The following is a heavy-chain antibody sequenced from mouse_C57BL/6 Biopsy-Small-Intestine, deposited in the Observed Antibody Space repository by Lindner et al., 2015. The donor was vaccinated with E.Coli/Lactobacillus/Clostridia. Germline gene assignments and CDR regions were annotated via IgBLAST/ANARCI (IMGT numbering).Heavy chain of an antibody. CDR1: GYTFTSYW. CDR2: INPSSGYT. J-gene: IGHJ4*01. V-gene: IGHV1-7*01. CDR3: ARSYYAMDY. Sequence: VQLQESGAELVRPGTSVKLSCKASGYTFTSYWMHWVKQRPGQGLEWIGYINPSSGYTKYNQKFKDKATLTADKSSSTAYMQLSSLTYEDSAVYYCARSYYAMDYWGQGTSVTVSS.